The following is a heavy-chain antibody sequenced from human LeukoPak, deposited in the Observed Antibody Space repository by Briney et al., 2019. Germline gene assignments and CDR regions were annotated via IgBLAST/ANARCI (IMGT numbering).Heavy chain of an antibody. V-gene: IGHV3-74*01. D-gene: IGHD3-10*01. Sequence: GGSLRLSCAASGFTFSNYWMHWVRQAPGKGLVWVSRINSDGNNTNYADSVKGRFTISGDNARNTLYLQMNSLRAEDTAVYYCAKRPRGNYLDPFDYWGQGTLVTVSS. J-gene: IGHJ4*02. CDR2: INSDGNNT. CDR1: GFTFSNYW. CDR3: AKRPRGNYLDPFDY.